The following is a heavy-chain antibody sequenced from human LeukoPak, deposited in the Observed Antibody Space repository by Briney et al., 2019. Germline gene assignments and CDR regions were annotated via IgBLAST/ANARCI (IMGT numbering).Heavy chain of an antibody. CDR2: IKHDGSEK. D-gene: IGHD2-21*02. CDR3: ARDCGGDCSDAFDT. J-gene: IGHJ3*02. Sequence: GGSLRLSCAASGFTFSRYWMSWVRQAPGKGLEWVANIKHDGSEKYYVDSVKGRFTISRDNGKNVVYLQMNSLRAEDTAVYYCARDCGGDCSDAFDTWGQGTMVTVSS. V-gene: IGHV3-7*05. CDR1: GFTFSRYW.